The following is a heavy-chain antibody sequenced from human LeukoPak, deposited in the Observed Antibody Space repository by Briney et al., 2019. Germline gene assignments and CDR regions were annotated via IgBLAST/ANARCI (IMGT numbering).Heavy chain of an antibody. Sequence: GGSLRLSCAASGFTFSNYWMSWVRQAPGKGLEWVANIKQDGSEKYYVDSVKGRFTISRDNAKNSLYLQMNNVRAEDTAVYYCARRGYYYDSSGYYSYEGRDYWGQGTVVTVSS. J-gene: IGHJ4*02. V-gene: IGHV3-7*01. D-gene: IGHD3-22*01. CDR2: IKQDGSEK. CDR3: ARRGYYYDSSGYYSYEGRDY. CDR1: GFTFSNYW.